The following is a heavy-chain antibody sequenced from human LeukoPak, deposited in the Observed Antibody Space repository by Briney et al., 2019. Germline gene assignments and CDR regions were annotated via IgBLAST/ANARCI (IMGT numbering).Heavy chain of an antibody. CDR1: GFTFSSYG. CDR3: AKDLPGGMDA. Sequence: GGSLRLSCAASGFTFSSYGMHWVRQAPGKGLEWVAVISYDGSNKYYADSVKGRFTISRDNSKNTLYLQMNSLRAEDTAVYYCAKDLPGGMDAWGQGTTVTVSS. CDR2: ISYDGSNK. J-gene: IGHJ6*02. V-gene: IGHV3-30*18.